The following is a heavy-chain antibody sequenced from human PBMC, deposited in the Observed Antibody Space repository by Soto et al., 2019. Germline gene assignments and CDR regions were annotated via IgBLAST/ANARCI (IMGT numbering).Heavy chain of an antibody. CDR3: ARGVSPAGDYLENDAFDI. CDR2: MNPNSGNT. Sequence: ASLKVSCKASGYTFTSYYINWVRQATGQVLEWMGWMNPNSGNTGYAQKFQGRVTMTRNTSISTAYMELSSLRSEDTAVYYCARGVSPAGDYLENDAFDIWGQGTMVTVSS. J-gene: IGHJ3*02. V-gene: IGHV1-8*01. D-gene: IGHD4-17*01. CDR1: GYTFTSYY.